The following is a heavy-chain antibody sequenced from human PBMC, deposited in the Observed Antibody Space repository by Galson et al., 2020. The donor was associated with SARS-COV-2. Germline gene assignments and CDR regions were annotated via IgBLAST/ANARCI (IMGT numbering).Heavy chain of an antibody. V-gene: IGHV1-58*01. Sequence: SVKVSCKASGFTFTSSAVQWVRQARGQRLEWIGWIVVGSGNTNYAQKFQERVTITRDMSTSTAYMELSSPRSEDTAVYYCAAVYCSGGSCLDACDIWGQGTMVTVSS. CDR3: AAVYCSGGSCLDACDI. D-gene: IGHD2-15*01. CDR1: GFTFTSSA. CDR2: IVVGSGNT. J-gene: IGHJ3*02.